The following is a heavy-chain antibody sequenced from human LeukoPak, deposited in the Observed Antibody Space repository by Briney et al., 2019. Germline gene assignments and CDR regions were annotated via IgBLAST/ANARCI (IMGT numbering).Heavy chain of an antibody. CDR1: GYTFTSYD. CDR2: MNPNSGNT. Sequence: GASVKVSCKASGYTFTSYDINWVRQATGQGLEWMGWMNPNSGNTGYAQKFQGRVTMTRDTSTSTVYMELSSLRSEDTAVYYCAIFLVPAAIGWSEMDIWGQGTMVTVSS. D-gene: IGHD2-2*02. J-gene: IGHJ3*02. CDR3: AIFLVPAAIGWSEMDI. V-gene: IGHV1-8*01.